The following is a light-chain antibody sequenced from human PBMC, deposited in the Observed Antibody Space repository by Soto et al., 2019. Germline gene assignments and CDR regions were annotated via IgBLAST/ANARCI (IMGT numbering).Light chain of an antibody. V-gene: IGLV2-14*01. CDR2: DVS. CDR3: SSYTRSSTYV. CDR1: SSDVGGYNY. Sequence: QSVLTQPASVSGSPGQSITISCTGTSSDVGGYNYVSWYQQHPGKAPKLMIYDVSNRPSGVSNRFSGSKSGNTASLTISGLQAEDEADYYCSSYTRSSTYVFGNG. J-gene: IGLJ1*01.